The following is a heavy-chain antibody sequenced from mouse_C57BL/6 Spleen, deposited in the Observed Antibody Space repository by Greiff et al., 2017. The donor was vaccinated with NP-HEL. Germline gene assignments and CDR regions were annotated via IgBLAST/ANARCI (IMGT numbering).Heavy chain of an antibody. CDR1: GYTFTSYW. V-gene: IGHV1-64*01. CDR3: ARSDGNSLVYFDY. D-gene: IGHD2-1*01. Sequence: QVQLQQPGAELVKPGASVKLSCKASGYTFTSYWMHWVKQRPGQGLEWIGMIHPNSGSTNYNEKFKSKATLTVDKSSSTAYMQLSSLTSEDSAVYYCARSDGNSLVYFDYWGQGTTLTVSS. J-gene: IGHJ2*01. CDR2: IHPNSGST.